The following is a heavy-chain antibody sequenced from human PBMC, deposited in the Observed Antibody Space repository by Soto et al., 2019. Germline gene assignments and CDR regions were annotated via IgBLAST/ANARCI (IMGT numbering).Heavy chain of an antibody. CDR2: ISGSGGST. V-gene: IGHV3-23*01. CDR1: GFTFSSYA. J-gene: IGHJ5*02. D-gene: IGHD2-2*01. Sequence: GVSLRLSCAASGFTFSSYAMSWVRQAPGKGLEWVSAISGSGGSTYYADSVKGRFTISRDNSKNTLYLQMNSLRAEDTAVYYCAKEGAYCSSTSCYDPWGQGTLVTVSS. CDR3: AKEGAYCSSTSCYDP.